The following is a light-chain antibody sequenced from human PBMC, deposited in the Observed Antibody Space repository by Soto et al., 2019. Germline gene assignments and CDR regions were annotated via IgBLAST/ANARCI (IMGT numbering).Light chain of an antibody. CDR2: KAS. V-gene: IGKV1-5*03. Sequence: DIQMTQSPSTLSGSVGDRVTITCRASQTISSWLAWYQQKPGKAPKLLIYKASTLKSGVPSRFSGSGSGTEFTLTISSLQPDDFATYYCQQLFDSPITFGQRTRLEI. J-gene: IGKJ5*01. CDR1: QTISSW. CDR3: QQLFDSPIT.